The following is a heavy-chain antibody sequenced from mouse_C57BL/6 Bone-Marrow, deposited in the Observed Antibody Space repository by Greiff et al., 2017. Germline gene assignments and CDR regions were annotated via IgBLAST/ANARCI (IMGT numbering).Heavy chain of an antibody. CDR1: GYSFTGYY. CDR2: INPSTGGT. CDR3: ARSPTVVDWYFDV. Sequence: VQLKQSGPELVKPGASVKISCTASGYSFTGYYMNWVKKSPEKSLEWIGEINPSTGGTTYNQKFKAKATLTVDKSSSTAYMQLKRLTSEDSAVYYCARSPTVVDWYFDVWGTGTTVTVSS. J-gene: IGHJ1*03. V-gene: IGHV1-42*01. D-gene: IGHD1-1*01.